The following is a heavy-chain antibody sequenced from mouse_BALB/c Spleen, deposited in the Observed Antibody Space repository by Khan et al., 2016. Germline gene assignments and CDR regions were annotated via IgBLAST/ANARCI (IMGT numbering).Heavy chain of an antibody. Sequence: EVELVESGGGLVKPGGSLKLSCAASGYTFSGYYMYWVRQTPEKRLEWITTINDGGSDTYYPDNVKSRFTLTRDNSKNKLYMQMSSLTSADTAIYYSARGLNWYIDVWGAGTTVTVSS. J-gene: IGHJ1*01. CDR1: GYTFSGYY. V-gene: IGHV5-4*02. CDR3: ARGLNWYIDV. CDR2: INDGGSDT.